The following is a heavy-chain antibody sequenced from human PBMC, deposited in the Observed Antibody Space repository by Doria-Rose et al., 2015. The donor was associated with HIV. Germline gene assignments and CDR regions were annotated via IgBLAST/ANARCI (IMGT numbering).Heavy chain of an antibody. D-gene: IGHD6-13*01. V-gene: IGHV2-26*01. J-gene: IGHJ4*02. CDR3: ARIKSSRWYHKYYFDF. CDR2: IFSDDER. Sequence: QVQLVQSGPVLVKPTETLTLTCTVSGVSLSSPGMGVSWIRQPPGKALEWLANIFSDDERSYKTSLKSRLTISRGTSKSRLVLTMTDMDPVDTATYYCARIKSSRWYHKYYFDFWGQGTLVIVSA. CDR1: GVSLSSPGMG.